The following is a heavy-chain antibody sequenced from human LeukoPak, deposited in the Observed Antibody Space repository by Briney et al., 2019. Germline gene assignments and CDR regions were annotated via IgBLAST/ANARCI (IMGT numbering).Heavy chain of an antibody. D-gene: IGHD6-13*01. CDR3: AKLIAAAGTFGFDY. J-gene: IGHJ4*02. CDR2: IGGSGGST. V-gene: IGHV3-23*01. Sequence: GGSLRLSCAASGFTFSSYAMSWVRQAPGKGLEWVSAIGGSGGSTYYADSVKGRFTISRDNSKNTLYLQMNSLRAEDTAVYYCAKLIAAAGTFGFDYWGQGALVTVSS. CDR1: GFTFSSYA.